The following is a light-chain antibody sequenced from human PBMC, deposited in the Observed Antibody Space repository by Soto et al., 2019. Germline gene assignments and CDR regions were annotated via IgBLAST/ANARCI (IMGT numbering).Light chain of an antibody. Sequence: QSVVTQPPSASGTPGQRVTISFSGSSSNIGSDTVHWYQQVPGTAPKLLIYGNNQRPSGVPDRFSGSKSGTSASLAIRGLQSEDEADYFCATWDDRLQGLVFGGGTKLTVL. CDR2: GNN. CDR1: SSNIGSDT. J-gene: IGLJ2*01. V-gene: IGLV1-44*01. CDR3: ATWDDRLQGLV.